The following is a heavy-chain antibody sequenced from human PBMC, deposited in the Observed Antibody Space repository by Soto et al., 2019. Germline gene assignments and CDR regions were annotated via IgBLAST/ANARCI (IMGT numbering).Heavy chain of an antibody. CDR1: GYTFTNYY. J-gene: IGHJ4*02. V-gene: IGHV1-46*01. CDR2: INPSGGST. CDR3: ARESQSSGWSWFDY. Sequence: QVQLVQSGAEVKKPGASVTVSCKASGYTFTNYYIHCVRQAPGQGLEWMGMINPSGGSTSYTRRFQGRVTLTRDTSTSTVYMELSSLRSEDTAVYYCARESQSSGWSWFDYWGQGTLVTVSS. D-gene: IGHD6-19*01.